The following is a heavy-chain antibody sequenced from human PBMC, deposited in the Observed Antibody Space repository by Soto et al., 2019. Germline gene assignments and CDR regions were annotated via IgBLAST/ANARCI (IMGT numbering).Heavy chain of an antibody. CDR1: IFIFISFA. CDR2: ISGSSGST. J-gene: IGHJ6*02. CDR3: ASVWGRASGMDV. D-gene: IGHD1-26*01. Sequence: HPGWSLRLSFASSIFIFISFAMSWVRQAPGKGLEWVSSISGSSGSTYYADSVKGRFTISRDNSENTLSLQMTGLRVEDTALYYCASVWGRASGMDVWGQGTTVPVS. V-gene: IGHV3-23*01.